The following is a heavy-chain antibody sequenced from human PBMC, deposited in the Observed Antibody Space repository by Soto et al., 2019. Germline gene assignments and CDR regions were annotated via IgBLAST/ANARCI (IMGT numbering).Heavy chain of an antibody. CDR1: GGSISSYY. J-gene: IGHJ4*02. CDR3: ARQYGDHDY. CDR2: IYYSGST. Sequence: SETLSLTCTVAGGSISSYYWSWIRQPPGKGLEWIGYIYYSGSTNYNPSLKSRVTISVDTSKNQFSLKLSSVTAADTAVYYCARQYGDHDYWGQGTLVTVSS. D-gene: IGHD4-17*01. V-gene: IGHV4-59*08.